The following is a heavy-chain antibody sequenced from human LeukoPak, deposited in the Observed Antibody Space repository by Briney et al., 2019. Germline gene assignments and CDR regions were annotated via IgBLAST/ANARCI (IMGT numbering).Heavy chain of an antibody. D-gene: IGHD3-22*01. Sequence: GRSLRLSCAASGFIFSRHGMHWVRQAPGKGLVWVSRIKSDGKTNYADSVKGRFTISRDNAKNTVSLQMNSLRAEDTGVYYCARAPSEIGGYYPEYFRHWGQGTLVTVSS. CDR1: GFIFSRHG. CDR3: ARAPSEIGGYYPEYFRH. CDR2: IKSDGKT. V-gene: IGHV3-74*01. J-gene: IGHJ1*01.